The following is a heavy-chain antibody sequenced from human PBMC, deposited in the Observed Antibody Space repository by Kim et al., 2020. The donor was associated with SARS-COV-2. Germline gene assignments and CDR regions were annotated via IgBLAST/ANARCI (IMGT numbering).Heavy chain of an antibody. CDR2: INAGNGNT. J-gene: IGHJ2*01. CDR1: GYTFTSYA. CDR3: ARAPNSVTTRFGYLDL. Sequence: ASVKVSCKASGYTFTSYAMHWVRQAPGQRLEWMGWINAGNGNTKYSQKFQGRVTITRDTSASTAYMELSSLRSEDTAVYYCARAPNSVTTRFGYLDLWGRGTLVTVSS. V-gene: IGHV1-3*01. D-gene: IGHD4-17*01.